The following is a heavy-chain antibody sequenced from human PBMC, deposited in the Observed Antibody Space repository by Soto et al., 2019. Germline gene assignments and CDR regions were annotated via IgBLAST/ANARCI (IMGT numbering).Heavy chain of an antibody. CDR3: EKGSGSSSYRDYFDY. CDR2: ITTGETS. Sequence: PGGSLRLSCAASGFAFGSYVMSWVRQAPGKGLEWISSITTGETSFYADSVQGRFSISRDSSKSTLYLQMNRLRAEDTAVYFCEKGSGSSSYRDYFDYWGQGTLVTVSS. J-gene: IGHJ4*02. CDR1: GFAFGSYV. V-gene: IGHV3-23*01. D-gene: IGHD3-22*01.